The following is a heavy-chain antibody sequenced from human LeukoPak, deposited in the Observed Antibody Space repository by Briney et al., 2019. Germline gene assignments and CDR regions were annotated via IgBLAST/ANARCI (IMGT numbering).Heavy chain of an antibody. CDR3: ARRSSGWYYDD. J-gene: IGHJ4*02. V-gene: IGHV4-39*07. CDR2: IYYSGST. D-gene: IGHD6-19*01. Sequence: SETLSLTCTVSGGSISGSSYYWGWIRQPPGKGLEWIGSIYYSGSTYFNPSLKSRVTISVDTSKNQFSLKLSSVTAADTAVYYCARRSSGWYYDDWGQGTLVTVSS. CDR1: GGSISGSSYY.